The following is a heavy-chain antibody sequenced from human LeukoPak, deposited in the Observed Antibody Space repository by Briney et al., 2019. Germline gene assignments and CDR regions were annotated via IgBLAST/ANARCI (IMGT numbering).Heavy chain of an antibody. J-gene: IGHJ4*02. Sequence: GGSLRLSCAASGFTFSSYGMHWVRQAPGKGLEWVAFRPYGGSNKYYADSVKGRFTISRDNSKNTLYLQMNSLRGEDTAVYYCAKDRGQQLIGDWGQGTLVTVSS. CDR3: AKDRGQQLIGD. CDR1: GFTFSSYG. V-gene: IGHV3-30*02. D-gene: IGHD6-13*01. CDR2: RPYGGSNK.